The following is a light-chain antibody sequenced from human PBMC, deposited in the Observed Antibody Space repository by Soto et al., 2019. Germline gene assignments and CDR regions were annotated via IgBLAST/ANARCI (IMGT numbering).Light chain of an antibody. CDR3: QQYHSYPWT. Sequence: DIQMTQSPSILSASVGARVTISCRASQSISTWLAWFQQIPGKAPNLLIYKASNLQSGVPSRFSGSGSGTDFTLTISSLQPDDFATYYCQQYHSYPWTFGQGTRVDVK. V-gene: IGKV1-5*03. CDR1: QSISTW. CDR2: KAS. J-gene: IGKJ1*01.